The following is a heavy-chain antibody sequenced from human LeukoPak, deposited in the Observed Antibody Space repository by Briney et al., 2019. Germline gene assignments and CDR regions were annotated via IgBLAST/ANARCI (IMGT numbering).Heavy chain of an antibody. Sequence: GGSLRLSCAASGFTFSNAWMSWVRQAPGKGLEWVGRIKNKTDGGTTDYAAPVKGRFTISRDDSKNTLYLQMNSLKTEDTAVYYCTTERTGYYYDSSGYREIYYFDYWGQGTLVTVSS. J-gene: IGHJ4*02. V-gene: IGHV3-15*01. CDR1: GFTFSNAW. CDR3: TTERTGYYYDSSGYREIYYFDY. D-gene: IGHD3-22*01. CDR2: IKNKTDGGTT.